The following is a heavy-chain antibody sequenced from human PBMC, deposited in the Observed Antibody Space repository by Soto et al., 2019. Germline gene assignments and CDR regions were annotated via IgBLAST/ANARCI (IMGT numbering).Heavy chain of an antibody. CDR3: ARGDYGDYVSRLIPAAYYYYGMDV. Sequence: ASVKVSFKASGYTFTSYGISWVRQAPGQGLEWMGWISAYNGNTNYAQKLQGRVTMTTDTSTSTAYMELRSLRSDDTAVYYCARGDYGDYVSRLIPAAYYYYGMDVWGQGTTVTVSS. V-gene: IGHV1-18*04. CDR2: ISAYNGNT. J-gene: IGHJ6*02. D-gene: IGHD4-17*01. CDR1: GYTFTSYG.